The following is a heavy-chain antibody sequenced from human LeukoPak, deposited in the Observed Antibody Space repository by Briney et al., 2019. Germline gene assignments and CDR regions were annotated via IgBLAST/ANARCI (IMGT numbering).Heavy chain of an antibody. J-gene: IGHJ3*02. CDR1: GGTFSSYA. V-gene: IGHV1-69*05. CDR3: AKAVGAARQNAFDI. CDR2: IIPIFGTA. D-gene: IGHD6-6*01. Sequence: SVKVSCKASGGTFSSYAISWVRQAPGQGLEWMGGIIPIFGTANYAQKFQGRVTITTDESTSTAYMELSSLRSEDTAVYYCAKAVGAARQNAFDIWGQGTMVTVSS.